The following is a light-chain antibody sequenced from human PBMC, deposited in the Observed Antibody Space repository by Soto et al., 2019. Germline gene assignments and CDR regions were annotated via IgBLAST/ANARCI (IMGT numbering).Light chain of an antibody. CDR2: EVS. J-gene: IGLJ3*02. CDR3: NSYRSSNNLEGV. V-gene: IGLV2-14*01. Sequence: QSALTQPPSASGSPGQSVTISCTGTSSDVGRYKYVSWYQQHPGKAPKLMIYEVSKRPSGVSSRFSGSKSGNTASLTISGLQAEDEATYYCNSYRSSNNLEGVFGGGTKLTVL. CDR1: SSDVGRYKY.